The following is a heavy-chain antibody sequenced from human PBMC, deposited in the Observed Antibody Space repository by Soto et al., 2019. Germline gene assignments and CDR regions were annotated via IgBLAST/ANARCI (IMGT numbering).Heavy chain of an antibody. CDR2: INPNSGGT. Sequence: SVKVSCKASGYTFTGYYMHWVRQAPGQGLEWMGWINPNSGGTNYAQKFQGRATMTRDTSISTAYMELSRLRSDDTAVYYCARVNADYAHYYYYYYGMDVRGQGTTVSVSS. D-gene: IGHD4-17*01. CDR1: GYTFTGYY. CDR3: ARVNADYAHYYYYYYGMDV. J-gene: IGHJ6*02. V-gene: IGHV1-2*02.